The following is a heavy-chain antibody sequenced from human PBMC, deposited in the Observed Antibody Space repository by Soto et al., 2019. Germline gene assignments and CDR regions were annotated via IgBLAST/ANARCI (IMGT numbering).Heavy chain of an antibody. D-gene: IGHD1-1*01. CDR1: GGSISSGRSS. CDR3: VRESTTSGPNWFDT. V-gene: IGHV4-30-2*01. Sequence: SETLSLTCSVSGGSISSGRSSWNWIRQPPGKGLEWIAYISHSGSTYYTPSLKSRVTISVDRSKNQFSLKLNSLTAADTAVYYCVRESTTSGPNWFDTWGPGILVTVSS. CDR2: ISHSGST. J-gene: IGHJ5*02.